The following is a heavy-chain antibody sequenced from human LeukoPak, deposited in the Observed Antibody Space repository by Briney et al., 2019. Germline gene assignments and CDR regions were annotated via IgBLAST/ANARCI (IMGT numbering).Heavy chain of an antibody. D-gene: IGHD3-10*01. CDR2: IYYSGST. J-gene: IGHJ4*02. V-gene: IGHV4-39*07. Sequence: SETLSLTCTVSGVSISSSNSYWGWIRQPPGKGLEWIGSIYYSGSTYYNPSLKSRVTISVDTSKNQISLKLRSMTAADTAVYYCARDRLLWFGELDYWGQGTLVIVSS. CDR1: GVSISSSNSY. CDR3: ARDRLLWFGELDY.